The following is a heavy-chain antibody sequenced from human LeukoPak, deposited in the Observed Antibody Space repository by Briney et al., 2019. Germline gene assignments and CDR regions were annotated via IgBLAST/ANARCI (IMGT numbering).Heavy chain of an antibody. J-gene: IGHJ4*02. CDR3: ARASGYGALDY. CDR1: GFTFSSHS. Sequence: GGSLRLSCAASGFTFSSHSMNWVRQAPGKGREWVSSISGSPSHIYYADSVKGRFTISRDNARNSLYLQMNSLRAEDTAIYYCARASGYGALDYWGQGTLVTVSS. D-gene: IGHD4-17*01. CDR2: ISGSPSHI. V-gene: IGHV3-21*04.